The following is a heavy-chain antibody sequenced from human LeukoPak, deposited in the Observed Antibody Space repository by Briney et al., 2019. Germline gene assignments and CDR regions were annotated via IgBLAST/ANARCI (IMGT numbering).Heavy chain of an antibody. Sequence: GASVKVSCKASGYTFTGYYMHWVRQAPGQGLEWMGWINPNSGGTNYAQKFQGGVTMTRDTSISTAYMELSRLRSDDTAVYYCARGQNQVELLVFWFDPWGQGTLVTVSS. V-gene: IGHV1-2*02. CDR3: ARGQNQVELLVFWFDP. CDR1: GYTFTGYY. CDR2: INPNSGGT. D-gene: IGHD1-7*01. J-gene: IGHJ5*02.